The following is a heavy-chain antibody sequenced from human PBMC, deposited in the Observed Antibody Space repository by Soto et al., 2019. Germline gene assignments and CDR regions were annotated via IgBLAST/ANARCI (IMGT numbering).Heavy chain of an antibody. CDR2: IYNGGNT. CDR1: GGSISSNDYY. CDR3: ARGPSADKVDY. V-gene: IGHV4-30-4*01. Sequence: QVHLQESGPGLVKPSQTLSLTCTVSGGSISSNDYYWSWIRQSTDKGLEWIGHIYNGGNTYSTPFLKSRITISVDTSKTQFSLKLSSVSAAYTAVYYCARGPSADKVDYWGHGILVTVSS. J-gene: IGHJ4*01.